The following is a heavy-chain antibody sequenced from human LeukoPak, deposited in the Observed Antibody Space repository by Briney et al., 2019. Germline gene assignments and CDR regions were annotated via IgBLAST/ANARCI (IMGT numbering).Heavy chain of an antibody. Sequence: PSETLSLTCAVYGGSFSGYYWSWIRQPPGKGLEWIGEINHSGSTNYNPSLKSRVTISVDTSKNQFSLKLNSVTAADTAVYYCAGRDFWSGIDYWGQGTLVTVSS. D-gene: IGHD3-3*01. J-gene: IGHJ4*02. V-gene: IGHV4-34*01. CDR3: AGRDFWSGIDY. CDR2: INHSGST. CDR1: GGSFSGYY.